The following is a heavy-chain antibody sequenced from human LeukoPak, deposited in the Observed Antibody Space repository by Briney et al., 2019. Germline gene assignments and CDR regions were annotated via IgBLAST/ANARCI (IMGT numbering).Heavy chain of an antibody. Sequence: GGPLRLSCAASGFTFSSYGMHWVRQAPGKGLEWVAFIRYDGSNKYYADSVKGRFTISRDNSKNTLYLQMNSLRAEDTAVYYCAKAGVVPAAIWYFQHWGQGTLVTVSS. CDR2: IRYDGSNK. J-gene: IGHJ1*01. CDR1: GFTFSSYG. CDR3: AKAGVVPAAIWYFQH. V-gene: IGHV3-30*02. D-gene: IGHD2-2*01.